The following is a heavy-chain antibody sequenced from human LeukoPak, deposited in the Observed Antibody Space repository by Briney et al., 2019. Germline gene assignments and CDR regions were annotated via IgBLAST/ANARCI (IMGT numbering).Heavy chain of an antibody. CDR1: GFTFSSYG. CDR2: ISYDGSNK. J-gene: IGHJ6*04. CDR3: VKVLGIVARPYYYYGMDV. D-gene: IGHD1-26*01. Sequence: GGSLRLSCAASGFTFSSYGMHWVRQAPGKGLEWVAVISYDGSNKYYADSVKGRFTISRDNSKNTLYLQMNSLRAEDTAVYYCVKVLGIVARPYYYYGMDVWGKGTTVTVSS. V-gene: IGHV3-30*18.